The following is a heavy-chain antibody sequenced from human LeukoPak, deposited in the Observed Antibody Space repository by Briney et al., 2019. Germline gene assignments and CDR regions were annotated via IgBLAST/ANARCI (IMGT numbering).Heavy chain of an antibody. Sequence: PSETLSLTCIVSGDSISSSPYYWGWIRQPLGKGLEWIGNIYYSGSTYYNPSLKSRVTISVDTSKNQFSLRLSSVTAADTAVYYCARHDYGPSQANWFDPWGQGTLVTVSS. CDR3: ARHDYGPSQANWFDP. CDR2: IYYSGST. D-gene: IGHD4-17*01. V-gene: IGHV4-39*01. CDR1: GDSISSSPYY. J-gene: IGHJ5*02.